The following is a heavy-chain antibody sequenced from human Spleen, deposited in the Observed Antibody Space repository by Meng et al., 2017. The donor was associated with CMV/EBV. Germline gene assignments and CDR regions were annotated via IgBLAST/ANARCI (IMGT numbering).Heavy chain of an antibody. Sequence: SETLSLTCSVSGGSISSYYWSWIRQPPGKGLEWIGYIYYSGSTNYNPSLKSRVIISVDTSKNQFSLKLSSVTAADTAVYYCARVGYSSSWTGYYFDYWGQGTLVTVSS. D-gene: IGHD6-13*01. V-gene: IGHV4-59*01. CDR1: GGSISSYY. CDR2: IYYSGST. J-gene: IGHJ4*02. CDR3: ARVGYSSSWTGYYFDY.